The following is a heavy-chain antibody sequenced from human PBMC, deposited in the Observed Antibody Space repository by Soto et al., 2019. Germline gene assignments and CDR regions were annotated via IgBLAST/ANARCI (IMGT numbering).Heavy chain of an antibody. CDR1: GYTFTGHY. CDR3: ARAPRNRDIVVVPAAIWGFDY. CDR2: INPNSGGT. J-gene: IGHJ4*02. V-gene: IGHV1-2*02. D-gene: IGHD2-2*02. Sequence: QVQLVQSGAEVKKPGASVKVSCKASGYTFTGHYMHWVRQAPGQGLEWMGWINPNSGGTNYAQKFQGRVTMTRDTSISTAYMELSRLRSDDTAVYYCARAPRNRDIVVVPAAIWGFDYWGQGTLVTVSS.